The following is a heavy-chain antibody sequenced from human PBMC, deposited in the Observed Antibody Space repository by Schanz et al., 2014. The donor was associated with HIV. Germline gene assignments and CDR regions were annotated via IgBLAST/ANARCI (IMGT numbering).Heavy chain of an antibody. CDR2: ISYDGSNK. J-gene: IGHJ4*02. D-gene: IGHD4-4*01. CDR1: GFTLSGYT. Sequence: QVQLVESGGGVVQPGRSLRLSCAASGFTLSGYTMHWVRQAPGKGLEWVALISYDGSNKYYSDSVKGRFTISRDNSRNTLYLQMNSLRAEGTAVYYCARGGLQWHPEWFDYWGQGTLVTVSS. CDR3: ARGGLQWHPEWFDY. V-gene: IGHV3-33*05.